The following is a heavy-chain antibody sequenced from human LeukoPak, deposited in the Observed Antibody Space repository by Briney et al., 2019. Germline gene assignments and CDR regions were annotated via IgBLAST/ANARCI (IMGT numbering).Heavy chain of an antibody. V-gene: IGHV3-49*04. CDR1: GFTFGDYA. CDR2: IRSKAYGGTT. D-gene: IGHD2/OR15-2a*01. J-gene: IGHJ4*02. CDR3: TLEFSYINSWYDY. Sequence: PGGSLRLSCTASGFTFGDYAMSWVRQAPGKGPEWVGFIRSKAYGGTTEYAASVKGRFTISRDDSKSIAYLQMNSLKTEDTAVYYCTLEFSYINSWYDYWGQGTLVTVSS.